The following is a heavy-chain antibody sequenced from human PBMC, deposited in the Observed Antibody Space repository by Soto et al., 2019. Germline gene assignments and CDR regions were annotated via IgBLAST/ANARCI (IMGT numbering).Heavy chain of an antibody. CDR1: GFTFSSYA. V-gene: IGHV3-30-3*01. D-gene: IGHD6-13*01. Sequence: GGSLRLSWAASGFTFSSYAMHWVRQAPGKGLEWVAVISYDGSNKYYADSVKGRFTISRDNSKNTLYLQMNSLRAEDTAVYYCGRESRYRPGISSAGLDYGGHLTLTIVSS. CDR3: GRESRYRPGISSAGLDY. J-gene: IGHJ4*01. CDR2: ISYDGSNK.